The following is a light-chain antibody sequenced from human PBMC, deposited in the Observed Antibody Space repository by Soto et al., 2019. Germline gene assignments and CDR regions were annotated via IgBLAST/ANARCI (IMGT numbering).Light chain of an antibody. Sequence: EIVLTQSPGTLSLSPGERATLSCRASQSVSSSYLAWYQQKPGQAPRLFIYNASSRATGIPDRFSGGGSGTDFTLAISRLEPEDFAGYYCQHYISSPSRLTFGGGTKVEI. V-gene: IGKV3-20*01. CDR3: QHYISSPSRLT. J-gene: IGKJ4*01. CDR2: NAS. CDR1: QSVSSSY.